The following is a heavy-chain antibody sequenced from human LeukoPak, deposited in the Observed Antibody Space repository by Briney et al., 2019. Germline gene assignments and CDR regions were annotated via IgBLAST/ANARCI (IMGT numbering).Heavy chain of an antibody. Sequence: PGGSLRLSCAASGFTFTTYSMNWVRQAPGKGLEWVSSISSNGDYIYYADSLKGRFTISRDNAKNSLYLQMNSLRAEDTAAYYCARDQYGDYANDYWGQGTLVTVSS. J-gene: IGHJ4*02. D-gene: IGHD4-17*01. V-gene: IGHV3-21*01. CDR3: ARDQYGDYANDY. CDR1: GFTFTTYS. CDR2: ISSNGDYI.